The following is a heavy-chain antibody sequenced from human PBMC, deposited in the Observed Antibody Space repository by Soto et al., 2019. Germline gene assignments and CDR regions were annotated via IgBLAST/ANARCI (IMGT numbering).Heavy chain of an antibody. V-gene: IGHV4-34*01. D-gene: IGHD6-19*01. J-gene: IGHJ1*01. CDR3: ARGYKSIAVAGTHAEYFQH. CDR1: GGSFSGYY. CDR2: INHSGST. Sequence: PSETLSLTCAVYGGSFSGYYWSWNRQPPGKGLEWIGEINHSGSTNYNPSLKSRVTISVDTSKNQFSLKLSSVTAADTAVYYCARGYKSIAVAGTHAEYFQHWGQGTLVTVSS.